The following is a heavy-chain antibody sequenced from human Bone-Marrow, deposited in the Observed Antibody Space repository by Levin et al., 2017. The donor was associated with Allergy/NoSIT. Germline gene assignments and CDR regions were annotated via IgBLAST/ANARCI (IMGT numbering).Heavy chain of an antibody. CDR3: ARDNDFWSGYHYYGMDV. CDR2: FYYGGSS. J-gene: IGHJ6*02. CDR1: GGSISSYY. D-gene: IGHD3-3*01. V-gene: IGHV4-59*01. Sequence: SETLSLTCSVSGGSISSYYWSWIRQPPGKGLEWIGYFYYGGSSKYNPSLKSRIIMSVDTSKNQFSLKLSSVTAADTAVYYCARDNDFWSGYHYYGMDVWGQGTTVTVSS.